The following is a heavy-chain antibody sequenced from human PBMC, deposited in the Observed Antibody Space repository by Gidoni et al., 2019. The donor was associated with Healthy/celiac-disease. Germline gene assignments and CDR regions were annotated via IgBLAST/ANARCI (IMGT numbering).Heavy chain of an antibody. CDR3: ARVPPGY. V-gene: IGHV3-21*01. CDR2: ISSWSSYI. J-gene: IGHJ4*02. CDR1: GFTFSSYS. Sequence: EVQLVESGGGLVKPGGSLSRSCAASGFTFSSYSMNWVRQAPGKGREGVSSISSWSSYIYYADSVNGRFTISRDNAKNSLYLQMNSLRAEDTAVYYCARVPPGYWGQGTLVTVSS.